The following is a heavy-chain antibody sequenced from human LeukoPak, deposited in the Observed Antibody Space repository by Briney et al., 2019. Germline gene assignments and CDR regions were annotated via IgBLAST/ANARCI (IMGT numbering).Heavy chain of an antibody. CDR1: GGSIRTSNYY. CDR2: IYHGGST. CDR3: ARGVDSSGYYLVY. V-gene: IGHV4-39*07. D-gene: IGHD3-22*01. Sequence: SETLSLTCTVSGGSIRTSNYYWGWIRQPPGKGLELIGNIYHGGSTYYTPSLRSRVTMSVDTSKNQFSLKLSSVTAADTAVYYCARGVDSSGYYLVYWGQGTLVTVSS. J-gene: IGHJ4*02.